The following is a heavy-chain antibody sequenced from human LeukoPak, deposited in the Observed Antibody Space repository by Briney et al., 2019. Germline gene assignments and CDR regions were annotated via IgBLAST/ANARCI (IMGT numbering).Heavy chain of an antibody. J-gene: IGHJ4*02. CDR3: AKGSKTDPTPGY. D-gene: IGHD3-10*01. CDR1: GFTFSSYA. V-gene: IGHV3-23*01. Sequence: GGSLRLSCAASGFTFSSYAMSWVRQAPGKGLEWVSRINSDGSSTSYADSVKGRFTISRDNSKNTLYLQMNSLRAEDTAVYYCAKGSKTDPTPGYWGQGTLVTVSS. CDR2: INSDGSST.